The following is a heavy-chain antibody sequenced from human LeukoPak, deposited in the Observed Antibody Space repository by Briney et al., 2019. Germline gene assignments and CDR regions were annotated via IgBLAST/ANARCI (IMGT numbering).Heavy chain of an antibody. D-gene: IGHD2-15*01. J-gene: IGHJ4*02. CDR3: ARGVGGGYCSGGSCYSLKMNYFDY. CDR2: MNPNSGNT. V-gene: IGHV1-8*01. CDR1: GYTFTSYD. Sequence: ASVKVSCKASGYTFTSYDINRVRQATGQGLEWMGWMNPNSGNTGYAQKFQGRVTMTRNTSISTAYMELSSLRSEDTAVYYCARGVGGGYCSGGSCYSLKMNYFDYWGQGTLVTVSS.